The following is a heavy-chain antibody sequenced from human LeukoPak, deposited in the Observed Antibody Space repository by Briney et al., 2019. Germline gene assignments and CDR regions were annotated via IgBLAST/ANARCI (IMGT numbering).Heavy chain of an antibody. CDR2: ISGSGGGT. CDR3: AKDLWSSIAARPHNWFDP. V-gene: IGHV3-23*01. Sequence: PGGSLRLSCAASGFTFSSYAMSWVRQAPGKGLEWVSAISGSGGGTYYADSVKGRFTISRDNSKNTLYLQMNSLRAEDTAVYYCAKDLWSSIAARPHNWFDPWGQGTLVTVSS. D-gene: IGHD6-6*01. J-gene: IGHJ5*02. CDR1: GFTFSSYA.